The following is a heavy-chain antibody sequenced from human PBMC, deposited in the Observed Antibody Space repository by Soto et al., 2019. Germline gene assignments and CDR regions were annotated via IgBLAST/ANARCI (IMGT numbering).Heavy chain of an antibody. CDR3: AREENYYESSGYAGRYFDY. J-gene: IGHJ4*02. CDR2: ISSSGSTT. CDR1: GFTFSSYE. D-gene: IGHD3-22*01. Sequence: LRLSCEVSGFTFSSYEMSWVRQAPGKGPECIAYISSSGSTTDHADSVEGRFTVSRDNAKNSLYLEMSSLRVGDSGIYYCAREENYYESSGYAGRYFDYWGQGALVTVSS. V-gene: IGHV3-48*03.